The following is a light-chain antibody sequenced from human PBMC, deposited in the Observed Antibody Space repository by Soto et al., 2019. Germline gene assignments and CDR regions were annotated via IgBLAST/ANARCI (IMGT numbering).Light chain of an antibody. CDR3: QQYDSSSPT. CDR2: DAS. J-gene: IGKJ2*01. V-gene: IGKV1-5*01. CDR1: QNISVW. Sequence: DIQMTQSPSTLSASVGDGVTITCRASQNISVWLAWYQQRPGKAHKFLMYDASSLETGVPSRFSGSGSGTEFTLTIRSLQPDDSATYYCQQYDSSSPTFGQGTKLEIK.